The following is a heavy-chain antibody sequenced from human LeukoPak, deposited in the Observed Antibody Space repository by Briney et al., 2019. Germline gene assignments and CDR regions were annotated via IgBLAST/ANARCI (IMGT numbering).Heavy chain of an antibody. V-gene: IGHV3-53*01. CDR1: GFTVSSNY. CDR3: ARTTKEFDILTGYYFDY. CDR2: IYSGGTT. J-gene: IGHJ4*02. D-gene: IGHD3-9*01. Sequence: GSLRLSCVVSGFTVSSNYMSWVRQAPGKGLEWVSVIYSGGTTYYADSVKGRFTISRDTSKNTLYLQMNSLRVEDTAVYYCARTTKEFDILTGYYFDYWGQGTLVTVSS.